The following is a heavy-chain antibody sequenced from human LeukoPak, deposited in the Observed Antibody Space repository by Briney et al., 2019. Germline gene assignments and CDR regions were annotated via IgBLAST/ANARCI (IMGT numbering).Heavy chain of an antibody. CDR1: GFTFSNYG. D-gene: IGHD2-2*01. V-gene: IGHV3-30*02. CDR3: AKVGAYCSSTSCPPNYYYYMDV. J-gene: IGHJ6*03. CDR2: IRYDGSNK. Sequence: GGSLRLSCAASGFTFSNYGMHWVRQAPGKGLEWVAFIRYDGSNKYYADSVKGRFTISRDNSKNTLYLQMNSLRAEDTAVYYCAKVGAYCSSTSCPPNYYYYMDVWGKGTTVTVSS.